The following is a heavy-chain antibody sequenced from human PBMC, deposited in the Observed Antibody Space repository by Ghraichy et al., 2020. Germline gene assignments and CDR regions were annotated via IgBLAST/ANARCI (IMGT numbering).Heavy chain of an antibody. D-gene: IGHD6-19*01. J-gene: IGHJ4*02. V-gene: IGHV4-4*07. Sequence: SETLSLTCTVSDGSLSSYFCNWIRQSAGKGLEWIGRIYLSGDTNYNPSLKSRVTMSLDRSKNKCSLEVNSLTAADTAIYYCARENVAVAGLDYWGQGIPVTVSS. CDR2: IYLSGDT. CDR1: DGSLSSYF. CDR3: ARENVAVAGLDY.